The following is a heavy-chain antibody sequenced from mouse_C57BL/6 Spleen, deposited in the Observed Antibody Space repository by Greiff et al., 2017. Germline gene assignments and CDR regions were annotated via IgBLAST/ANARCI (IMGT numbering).Heavy chain of an antibody. CDR1: GFTFTDYY. J-gene: IGHJ2*01. CDR3: ARYGTTVVGDLDY. D-gene: IGHD1-1*01. Sequence: EVKVVESGGGLVQPGGSLSLSCAASGFTFTDYYMSWVRQPPGKALEWLGFIRNKANGYTTEYSASVKGRFTISRDNSQSILYLQMNALRAEDSATYYCARYGTTVVGDLDYWGQGTTLTVSS. CDR2: IRNKANGYTT. V-gene: IGHV7-3*01.